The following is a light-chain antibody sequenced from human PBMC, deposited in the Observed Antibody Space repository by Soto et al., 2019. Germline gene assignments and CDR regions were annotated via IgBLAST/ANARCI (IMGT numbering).Light chain of an antibody. J-gene: IGKJ1*01. Sequence: ENVLTQSPGTLSLSPGERATLSCRASQSVAYSHLAWYQQKPGQAPRLLISGASSRAIGIPDRFSGSGSGTDFTLTISRLDPEDSAVYYCQRYSSSPLTFGQGTKVEIQ. CDR2: GAS. V-gene: IGKV3-20*01. CDR3: QRYSSSPLT. CDR1: QSVAYSH.